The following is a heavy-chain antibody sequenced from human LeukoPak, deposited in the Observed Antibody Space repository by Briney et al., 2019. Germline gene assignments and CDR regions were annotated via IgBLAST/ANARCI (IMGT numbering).Heavy chain of an antibody. Sequence: ASVTVSCKVSGYTLAELSMHWVRQAPGKGLEWMGGFDPEDGETIYAQKFQGRVTMTEDTSTDTAYMELSSLRSEDTAVYYCATDPYYYDSSGYYPTFDYWGQGTLVTVSS. CDR1: GYTLAELS. D-gene: IGHD3-22*01. J-gene: IGHJ4*02. CDR3: ATDPYYYDSSGYYPTFDY. CDR2: FDPEDGET. V-gene: IGHV1-24*01.